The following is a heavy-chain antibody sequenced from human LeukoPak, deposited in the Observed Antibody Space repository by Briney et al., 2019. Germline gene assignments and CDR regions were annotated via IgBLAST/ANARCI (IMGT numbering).Heavy chain of an antibody. Sequence: SETLSLTWAVSGGSISSGGYSWSWIRQPPGKGLEWIGYIYHSGSTYYNPSLKSRVTISVDRSKNQFSLKLSSVTAADTAVYYCATMATLGIGAFDIWGQGTMVTVSS. CDR2: IYHSGST. CDR1: GGSISSGGYS. J-gene: IGHJ3*02. D-gene: IGHD5-24*01. CDR3: ATMATLGIGAFDI. V-gene: IGHV4-30-2*01.